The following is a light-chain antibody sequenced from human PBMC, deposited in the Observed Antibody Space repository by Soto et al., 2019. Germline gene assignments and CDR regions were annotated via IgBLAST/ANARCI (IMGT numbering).Light chain of an antibody. J-gene: IGKJ5*01. CDR1: QSVSHY. V-gene: IGKV3-11*01. CDR2: DAY. CDR3: QQRHMWPIT. Sequence: EIILTQSPATLSLSPGDRATLSCRASQSVSHYLAWYQQKPGQAPRLLIYDAYNRATGIPPRFSGSGSGTDFTLTISSLEPEDSAVYYCQQRHMWPITFGQGTRLEIK.